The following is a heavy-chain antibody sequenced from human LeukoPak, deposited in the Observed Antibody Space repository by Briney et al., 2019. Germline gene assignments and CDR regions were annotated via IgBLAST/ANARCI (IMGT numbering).Heavy chain of an antibody. CDR3: ARDLGVGSYSSSWYWFDP. V-gene: IGHV1-2*02. D-gene: IGHD6-13*01. CDR2: INPNSGGT. CDR1: GYTFTGYY. Sequence: ASVKVSCKASGYTFTGYYMHWVRQAPGQGLEWMGWINPNSGGTNYAQKFQGRVTMTRDTSISTAYMELSRLRSDDTAVYYCARDLGVGSYSSSWYWFDPWGQGTLVTVSS. J-gene: IGHJ5*02.